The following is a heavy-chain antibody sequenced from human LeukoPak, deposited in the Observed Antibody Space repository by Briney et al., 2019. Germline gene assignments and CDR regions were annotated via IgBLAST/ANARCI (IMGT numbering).Heavy chain of an antibody. V-gene: IGHV3-23*01. CDR3: TRGFDSTLDWFDP. Sequence: GGSLRLSCAASGFTFSGYAMSWVRQAPGKGLEWVSGISASGGRIYYADSVKGRFTISRDNSKNTLYLQMNSLKTEDTAVYYCTRGFDSTLDWFDPWGQGTLVTVSS. CDR1: GFTFSGYA. D-gene: IGHD3-9*01. J-gene: IGHJ5*02. CDR2: ISASGGRI.